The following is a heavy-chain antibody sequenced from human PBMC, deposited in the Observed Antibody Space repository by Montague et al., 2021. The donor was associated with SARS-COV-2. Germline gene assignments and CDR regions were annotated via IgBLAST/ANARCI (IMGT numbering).Heavy chain of an antibody. CDR2: ISHEGSCK. J-gene: IGHJ6*02. Sequence: SLRLSCAASGFTFSSYALHWVRQAPGKGLEWVADISHEGSCKYYADSVKGRFTISRDNSKNTLYLDMNSLRTEDTAQYYCARDLESTGYFDPYYYHGMDVWGQGTTVTVSS. CDR3: ARDLESTGYFDPYYYHGMDV. D-gene: IGHD3-9*01. V-gene: IGHV3-30*04. CDR1: GFTFSSYA.